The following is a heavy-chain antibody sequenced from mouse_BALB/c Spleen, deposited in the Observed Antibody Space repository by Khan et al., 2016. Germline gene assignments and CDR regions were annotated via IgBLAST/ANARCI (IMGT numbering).Heavy chain of an antibody. V-gene: IGHV3-2*02. Sequence: EVQLQESGPGLVKPSQSLSLTCTVTGYSITSDYAWNWIRQFPGNKLEWMGYISYSGSTSYNPSLKSRISITRDTSKNQIFLRLNSVTTEDTATXYCAEELGLFAYWGQGTLFTVSA. D-gene: IGHD4-1*01. CDR2: ISYSGST. J-gene: IGHJ3*01. CDR1: GYSITSDYA. CDR3: AEELGLFAY.